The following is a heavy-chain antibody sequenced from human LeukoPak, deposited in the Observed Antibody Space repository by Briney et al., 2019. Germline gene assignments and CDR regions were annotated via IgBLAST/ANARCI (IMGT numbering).Heavy chain of an antibody. D-gene: IGHD3-10*01. CDR2: IYYSGST. V-gene: IGHV4-39*07. CDR1: GGSISSSGYY. Sequence: KPSETLSLTCTVSGGSISSSGYYWGWIRQPPGKGLEWIASIYYSGSTNYNPSLKSRLTISVDTSKNQFSLKLSSVTAADTAVYYCARDQPSYYGSGSYYKRGAWFDPWGQGTLVTVSS. CDR3: ARDQPSYYGSGSYYKRGAWFDP. J-gene: IGHJ5*02.